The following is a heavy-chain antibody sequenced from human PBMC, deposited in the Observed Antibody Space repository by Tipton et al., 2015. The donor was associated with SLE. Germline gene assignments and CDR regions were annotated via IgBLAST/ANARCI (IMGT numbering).Heavy chain of an antibody. CDR2: IYYSGST. V-gene: IGHV4-59*01. CDR3: ARVGAAASLYFDY. CDR1: GGSISSYY. Sequence: TLSLTCTVSGGSISSYYWSWIRQPPGKGLEWIGYIYYSGSTNYNPSLKRRVTISVDTSKNQFSLKLSSVTAADTAVYYCARVGAAASLYFDYWGQRTLVCVSS. J-gene: IGHJ4*02. D-gene: IGHD6-13*01.